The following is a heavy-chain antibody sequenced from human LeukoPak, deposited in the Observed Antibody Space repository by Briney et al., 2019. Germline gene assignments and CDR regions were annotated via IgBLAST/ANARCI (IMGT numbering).Heavy chain of an antibody. J-gene: IGHJ2*01. CDR3: ARLSSTWYQDWYFDL. CDR1: GGSISSSSSY. V-gene: IGHV4-39*07. Sequence: PSQTLSLTCTVSGGSISSSSSYWGWIRQPPGEGLEWIGSIYYSGSTYYNTSLKSRVTISVDTSKNQFSLRLNSVTAADTAVYYCARLSSTWYQDWYFDLWGRGTLVTVSS. D-gene: IGHD6-13*01. CDR2: IYYSGST.